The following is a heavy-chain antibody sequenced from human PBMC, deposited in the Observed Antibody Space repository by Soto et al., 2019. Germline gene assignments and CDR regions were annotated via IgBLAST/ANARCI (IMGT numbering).Heavy chain of an antibody. Sequence: SETLSLTCTVSGGSISSYYWSWIRQPPGKGLEWIGYIYCSGITNYNPSLKSRVTISVDTSKNQFSLKLSSVTAADTAVYYCARVSTRLQDAFDIWGQGTMVTVSS. CDR2: IYCSGIT. CDR3: ARVSTRLQDAFDI. CDR1: GGSISSYY. J-gene: IGHJ3*02. V-gene: IGHV4-59*01. D-gene: IGHD1-1*01.